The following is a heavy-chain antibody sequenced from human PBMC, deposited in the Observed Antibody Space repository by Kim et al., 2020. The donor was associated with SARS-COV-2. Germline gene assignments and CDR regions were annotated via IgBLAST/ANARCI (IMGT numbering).Heavy chain of an antibody. D-gene: IGHD3-3*01. Sequence: SETLSLTCAVYGGSFSGYYWSWIRQPPGKGLEWIGEINHSGSTNYNPSLKSRVTISVDTSKNQFSLKLSSVTAADTAVYYCARLVFLEWLLYPSYYYGM. CDR3: ARLVFLEWLLYPSYYYGM. CDR1: GGSFSGYY. CDR2: INHSGST. V-gene: IGHV4-34*01. J-gene: IGHJ6*01.